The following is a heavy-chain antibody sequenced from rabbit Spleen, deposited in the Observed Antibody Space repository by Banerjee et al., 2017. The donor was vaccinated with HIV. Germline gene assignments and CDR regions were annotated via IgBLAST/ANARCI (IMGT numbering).Heavy chain of an antibody. CDR2: VGSGGT. CDR3: ARDAGTSFSTYGMDL. CDR1: GFSFSSSYY. V-gene: IGHV1S43*01. Sequence: QSLEESGGDLVKPGASLTLTCTASGFSFSSSYYSCWVRQPPGKGLEWIACVGSGGTWYASWVNGRFTISRSTSLNTVDLKMTSLTAADTATYFCARDAGTSFSTYGMDLWGQGTLVTVS. J-gene: IGHJ6*01. D-gene: IGHD8-1*01.